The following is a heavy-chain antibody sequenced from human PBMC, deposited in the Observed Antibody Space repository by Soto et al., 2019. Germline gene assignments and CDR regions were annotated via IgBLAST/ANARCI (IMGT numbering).Heavy chain of an antibody. J-gene: IGHJ4*02. D-gene: IGHD1-26*01. CDR3: AAGGIVGATTADY. Sequence: PSETLSLTCAVSGYSISSSNWWGWIRQPPGKGLEWIWYIYYSGSTYYNPSLKSRVTMSVDTSKNQFSLKLSSVTAVDTAVYYCAAGGIVGATTADYWGQGTLVTVSS. V-gene: IGHV4-28*01. CDR1: GYSISSSNW. CDR2: IYYSGST.